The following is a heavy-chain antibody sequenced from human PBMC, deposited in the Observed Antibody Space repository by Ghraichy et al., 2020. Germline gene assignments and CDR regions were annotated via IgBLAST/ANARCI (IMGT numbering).Heavy chain of an antibody. Sequence: GGSLRLSCAASGFTFSSYAMNWVRQAPGKGLEWVSAISASGGSTYYADSVKGRFTISRDNSKNTLYLQMNSLRAEDTAVYYCAKATSSSWYYFDYWGQGTLVTVSS. CDR2: ISASGGST. V-gene: IGHV3-23*01. CDR1: GFTFSSYA. J-gene: IGHJ4*02. D-gene: IGHD6-13*01. CDR3: AKATSSSWYYFDY.